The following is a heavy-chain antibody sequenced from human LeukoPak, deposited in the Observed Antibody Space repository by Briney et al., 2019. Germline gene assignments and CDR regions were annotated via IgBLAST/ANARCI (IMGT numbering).Heavy chain of an antibody. CDR1: GFTFSSYW. Sequence: GALRLSCAASGFTFSSYWMHWVRQAPGKGLVWVSRINSDGSSTSYADSVKGRFTISRDNAKNTLYLQMNSLRAEDTAVYYCAGAAAAGMRIDYWGQGTLVTVSS. V-gene: IGHV3-74*01. CDR2: INSDGSST. CDR3: AGAAAAGMRIDY. J-gene: IGHJ4*02. D-gene: IGHD6-13*01.